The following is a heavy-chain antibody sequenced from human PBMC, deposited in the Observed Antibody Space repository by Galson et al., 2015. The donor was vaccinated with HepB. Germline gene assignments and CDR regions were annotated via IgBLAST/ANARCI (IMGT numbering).Heavy chain of an antibody. D-gene: IGHD2/OR15-2a*01. CDR3: ARDAVSRAFDI. V-gene: IGHV4-59*01. CDR1: GVSISTYY. J-gene: IGHJ3*02. Sequence: ETLSLTCTVSGVSISTYYWSWIRQPPGKGLEWIGYIYSSGSTDYNPSLKSRVTISVDTSKNQFSLKLNSVTAADTAIYYCARDAVSRAFDIWGQGTMVAVSS. CDR2: IYSSGST.